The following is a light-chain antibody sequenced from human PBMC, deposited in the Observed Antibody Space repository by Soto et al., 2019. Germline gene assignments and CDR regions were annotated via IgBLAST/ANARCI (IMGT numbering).Light chain of an antibody. CDR1: SRDVGVYKY. CDR2: DVI. V-gene: IGLV2-11*01. CDR3: CSYAGDYTFV. J-gene: IGLJ1*01. Sequence: QSVLIQPRSVSGSPGQSVTISCTGTSRDVGVYKYVSWYRQYPGKAPKLMIYDVITRPSGVPERFSGSKSGNTASLTISGLQADDEADYYCCSYAGDYTFVFGTGTKLTVL.